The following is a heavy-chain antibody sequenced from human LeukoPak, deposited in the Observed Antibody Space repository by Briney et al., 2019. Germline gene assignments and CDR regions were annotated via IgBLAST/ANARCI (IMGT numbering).Heavy chain of an antibody. CDR1: GYTFTRYD. CDR3: ARGFYYYGLDV. V-gene: IGHV1-8*01. J-gene: IGHJ6*02. CDR2: MNPNNGNT. Sequence: ASVKVSCKASGYTFTRYDINWVRQAPGQGLEWLGWMNPNNGNTGYAQKFQGRVTMTRSTSIDTAYMELNTLTSDYTAAYYCARGFYYYGLDVWGQGTTVTVSS.